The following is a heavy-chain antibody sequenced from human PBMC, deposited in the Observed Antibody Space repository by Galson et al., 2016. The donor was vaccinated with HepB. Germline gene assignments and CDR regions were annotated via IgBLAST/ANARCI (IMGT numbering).Heavy chain of an antibody. CDR3: ARSLGSTTNCGMDV. J-gene: IGHJ6*02. CDR1: GFTVRSNY. V-gene: IGHV3-53*01. CDR2: IHSGGTT. Sequence: SLRLSCAASGFTVRSNYMHWVRQAPGKGLEWVSVIHSGGTTYYADSVMGRFSISRDNSKNTLDLQMSGLRAEDTAVYYCARSLGSTTNCGMDVWGQGTTVTVS. D-gene: IGHD1-26*01.